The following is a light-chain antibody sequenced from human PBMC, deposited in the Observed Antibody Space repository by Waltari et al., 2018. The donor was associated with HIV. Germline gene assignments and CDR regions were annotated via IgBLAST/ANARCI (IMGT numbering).Light chain of an antibody. Sequence: QSVLTQSPSASGTPGQRVTISCSGSSSHVGRNSVSWYRQFPGTAPKLLIYKTNQRPSGVPDRFSGSKSGTSASLAISGLQSDDESVYYCAAWDDSLNGPLFGGGTQLTVL. CDR2: KTN. CDR1: SSHVGRNS. V-gene: IGLV1-44*01. J-gene: IGLJ2*01. CDR3: AAWDDSLNGPL.